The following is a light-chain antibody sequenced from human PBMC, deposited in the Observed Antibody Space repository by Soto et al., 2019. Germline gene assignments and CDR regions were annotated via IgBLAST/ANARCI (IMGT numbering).Light chain of an antibody. J-gene: IGLJ3*02. Sequence: QSALTQPASVSGSPGQSITISCTGTSSDVGGYNYVSWFQHHPGKVPKLMIYEVSHRPSGVSDRFSGSKSGTTASLTISGLQAEDEDDYYWCSFTNSYTWVFGGGTKLTVL. CDR3: CSFTNSYTWV. CDR1: SSDVGGYNY. V-gene: IGLV2-14*01. CDR2: EVS.